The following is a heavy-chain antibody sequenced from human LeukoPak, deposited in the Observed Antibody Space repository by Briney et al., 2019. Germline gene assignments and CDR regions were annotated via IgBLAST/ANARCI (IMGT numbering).Heavy chain of an antibody. CDR2: CEPEDGET. J-gene: IGHJ3*02. CDR1: GYTVSELS. CDR3: AAVGYYYDSSGYALAFDI. V-gene: IGHV1-24*01. Sequence: GASVKVSCKVSGYTVSELSMHWGRQAPGKGLEWMGGCEPEDGETIYAQKFQGRVTMTEGTSTDTAYMELSSLRSQDTALYYWAAVGYYYDSSGYALAFDIWGQGTMVTVSS. D-gene: IGHD3-22*01.